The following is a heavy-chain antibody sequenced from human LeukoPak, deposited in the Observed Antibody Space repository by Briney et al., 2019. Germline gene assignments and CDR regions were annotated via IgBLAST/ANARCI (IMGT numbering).Heavy chain of an antibody. V-gene: IGHV3-48*01. J-gene: IGHJ6*03. D-gene: IGHD3-22*01. CDR2: ISSSGSTI. CDR3: AKGSKLVVITRDHYMAV. CDR1: GFTFSSHG. Sequence: GSLRLSCAASGFTFSSHGMHWVRQAPGKGLEWVSYISSSGSTIYYADSVKGRFTISRDNSKNTLYLQMNSLRAGDTAVYYCAKGSKLVVITRDHYMAVWGKGTTVTISS.